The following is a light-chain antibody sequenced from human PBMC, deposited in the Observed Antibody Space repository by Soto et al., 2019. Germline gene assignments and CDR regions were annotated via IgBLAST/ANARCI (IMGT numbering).Light chain of an antibody. J-gene: IGKJ1*01. CDR2: DAS. V-gene: IGKV3D-15*01. CDR1: QSVSIN. Sequence: EIVMTQSPGSLSVSPGERATLSYRASQSVSINLAWYQQKPGQAPRLLIYDASTRATGIPARFSGSGSGTDFTLTISRLEPEDFAVYYCHQYVSWTFGQGTKVDIK. CDR3: HQYVSWT.